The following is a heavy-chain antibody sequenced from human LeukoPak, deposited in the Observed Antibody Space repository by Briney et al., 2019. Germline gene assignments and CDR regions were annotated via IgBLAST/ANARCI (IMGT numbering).Heavy chain of an antibody. V-gene: IGHV1-46*01. CDR2: INPSGGST. J-gene: IGHJ5*02. Sequence: ASVKVSCKASGGTFSSYAISWVRQAPGQGLEWMGIINPSGGSTSYAQKFQGRVTMTRDTSTSTVYMELSSLRSEDTAVYYCAREREQWLVRHWFDPWGQGTLVTVSS. CDR3: AREREQWLVRHWFDP. CDR1: GGTFSSYA. D-gene: IGHD6-19*01.